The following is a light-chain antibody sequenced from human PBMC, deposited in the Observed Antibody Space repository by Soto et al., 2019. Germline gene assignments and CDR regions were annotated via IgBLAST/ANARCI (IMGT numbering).Light chain of an antibody. Sequence: QLVLTQPPSVSGAPGQRVTISCTGSSSNIGAGYDVHWYQQLPGLAPKLLIYGNYNRPSGVPDRFSGSKSGTSASLAITGLQAEDEADYYCQSFDTSPTPWGVFGGGTKLTVL. J-gene: IGLJ3*02. CDR3: QSFDTSPTPWGV. CDR1: SSNIGAGYD. CDR2: GNY. V-gene: IGLV1-40*01.